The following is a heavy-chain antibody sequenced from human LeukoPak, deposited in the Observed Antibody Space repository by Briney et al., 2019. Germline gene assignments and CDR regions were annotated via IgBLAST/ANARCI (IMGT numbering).Heavy chain of an antibody. CDR2: LIENGVTT. J-gene: IGHJ4*02. Sequence: GGSLRLSCAASGFTFSSHAMSWVRRAPGKGLEWVSGLIENGVTTYYADSVKGRFTISRDNYRNTMYLQMNSLRAEDTAVYYCVKDYQVGSSPAFGDSWGQGTLVTVSS. CDR3: VKDYQVGSSPAFGDS. CDR1: GFTFSSHA. D-gene: IGHD1-26*01. V-gene: IGHV3-23*01.